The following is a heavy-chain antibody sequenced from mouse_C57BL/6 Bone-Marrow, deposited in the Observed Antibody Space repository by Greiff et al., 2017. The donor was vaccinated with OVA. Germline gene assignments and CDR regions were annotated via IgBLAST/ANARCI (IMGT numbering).Heavy chain of an antibody. CDR1: GFNIKDYY. Sequence: VQLKQSGAELVRPGASVKLSCTASGFNIKDYYMHWVKQRPEQGLEWIGWIDPENGDTEYASKFQGKATITADTSSNTAYLQLSSLTSEDTAVSYCTAGGGYYGNWGQGTTLTVSS. CDR2: IDPENGDT. CDR3: TAGGGYYGN. D-gene: IGHD2-3*01. J-gene: IGHJ2*01. V-gene: IGHV14-4*01.